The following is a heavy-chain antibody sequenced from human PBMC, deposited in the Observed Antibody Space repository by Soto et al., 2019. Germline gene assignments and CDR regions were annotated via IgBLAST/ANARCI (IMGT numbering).Heavy chain of an antibody. CDR1: GGTFSSYA. J-gene: IGHJ6*02. CDR3: ASHSYGYFPHYYHGMDV. D-gene: IGHD5-18*01. V-gene: IGHV1-69*12. Sequence: QVQLVQSGAEVKKPGSSVKVSCKASGGTFSSYASSWVRQAPGQGLEWMGGIIPIFGTANYAQKFQGRVTITADXSXSXXYRELSSLRSEDTAVYYCASHSYGYFPHYYHGMDVWGQGTTVTVSS. CDR2: IIPIFGTA.